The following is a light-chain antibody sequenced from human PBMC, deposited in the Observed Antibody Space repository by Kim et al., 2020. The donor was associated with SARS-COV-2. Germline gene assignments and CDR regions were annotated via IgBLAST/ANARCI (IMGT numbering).Light chain of an antibody. CDR1: SLRNYF. CDR3: KSRDSSGNEWV. Sequence: ALGQTVRINCQGDSLRNYFASWYQQKPGQAPILVFYGKNNRHSGIPDRFSGSSSGNTASFPITGAQAEDEADYYCKSRDSSGNEWVFGGGTQLTVL. V-gene: IGLV3-19*01. CDR2: GKN. J-gene: IGLJ3*02.